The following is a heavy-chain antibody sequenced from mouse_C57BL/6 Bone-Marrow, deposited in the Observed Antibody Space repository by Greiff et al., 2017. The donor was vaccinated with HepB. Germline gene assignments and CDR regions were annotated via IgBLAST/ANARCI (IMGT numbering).Heavy chain of an antibody. D-gene: IGHD1-1*01. V-gene: IGHV1-50*01. CDR2: IDPSDSYT. CDR1: GYTFTSYW. Sequence: QVQLKQPGAELVKPGASVKLSCKASGYTFTSYWMQWVKQRPGQGLEWIGEIDPSDSYTNYNQKFKGKATLTVDTSSSTAYMQLSSLTSEDSAVYYCARTLGTTVVAPFAYWGQGTLVTVSA. J-gene: IGHJ3*01. CDR3: ARTLGTTVVAPFAY.